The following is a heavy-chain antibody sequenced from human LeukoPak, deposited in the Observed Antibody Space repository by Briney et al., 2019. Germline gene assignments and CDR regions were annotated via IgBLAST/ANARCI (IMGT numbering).Heavy chain of an antibody. CDR3: ASDIPRITMIDMYYFDY. D-gene: IGHD3-22*01. V-gene: IGHV4-38-2*02. CDR1: GYSISSGYY. CDR2: IYHSGST. J-gene: IGHJ4*02. Sequence: PSETLSLTCTVSGYSISSGYYWGWIRQPPGKGLEWIGSIYHSGSTYYNPSLKSRVTISVDTSKNQFSLKLSSVTAADTAVYYCASDIPRITMIDMYYFDYWGQGTLVTVSS.